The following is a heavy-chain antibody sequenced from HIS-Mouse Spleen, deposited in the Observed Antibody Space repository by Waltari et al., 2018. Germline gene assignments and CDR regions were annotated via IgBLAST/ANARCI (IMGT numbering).Heavy chain of an antibody. Sequence: QLQLQESGPGLVKPSETLSLTCPVSGCSLRRSSYYWGWIRQPPGKGLEWIGSIYYSGSTYYNPSLKSRVTISVDTSKNQFSLKLSSVTAADTAVYYCAREIPYSSSWYDWYFDLWGRGTLVTVSS. J-gene: IGHJ2*01. D-gene: IGHD6-13*01. CDR1: GCSLRRSSYY. CDR3: AREIPYSSSWYDWYFDL. CDR2: IYYSGST. V-gene: IGHV4-39*07.